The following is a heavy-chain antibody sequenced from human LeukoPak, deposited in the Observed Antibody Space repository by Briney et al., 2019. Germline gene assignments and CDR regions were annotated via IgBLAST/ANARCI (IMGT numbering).Heavy chain of an antibody. D-gene: IGHD3-22*01. J-gene: IGHJ4*02. CDR2: VYYSGST. CDR3: ARGGASGHYPEIDY. CDR1: GGSINTYY. Sequence: SETLSLTCSVSGGSINTYYWSWIPQPPGKGLEGFGYVYYSGSTNYNPSLKSRVTISVDTSKNQFSLKLSSVTAADTAIYYCARGGASGHYPEIDYWGQGTLVTVSS. V-gene: IGHV4-59*01.